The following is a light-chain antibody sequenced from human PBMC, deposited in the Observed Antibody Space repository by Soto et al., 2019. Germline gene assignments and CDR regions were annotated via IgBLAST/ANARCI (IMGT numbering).Light chain of an antibody. CDR3: QQYENLPT. J-gene: IGKJ5*01. Sequence: DIQMTQSPSTLSASVGDRVTITCRASQNVNRWLAWYQQKPGRAPSLLIYDASNLEAGVPSRFRGSGSGTDFTFTISRLQPEDIATYYCQQYENLPTFGQGTRLEIK. CDR2: DAS. V-gene: IGKV1-33*01. CDR1: QNVNRW.